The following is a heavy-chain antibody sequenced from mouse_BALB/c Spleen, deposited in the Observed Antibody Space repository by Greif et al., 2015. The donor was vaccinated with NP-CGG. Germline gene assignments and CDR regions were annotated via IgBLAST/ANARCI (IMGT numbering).Heavy chain of an antibody. J-gene: IGHJ4*01. CDR1: GYTFTDYY. D-gene: IGHD4-1*01. Sequence: VQLQQSGPELVKPGASVKISCKASGYTFTDYYINWVKQKPGQGPEWIGWIYPGSGNTRYNEKFKGKATLTVDTSSSTVYMQLSSLTSEDTAVYFCARRTGTEAMDYWGQGTSVTVSS. CDR3: ARRTGTEAMDY. V-gene: IGHV1-84*02. CDR2: IYPGSGNT.